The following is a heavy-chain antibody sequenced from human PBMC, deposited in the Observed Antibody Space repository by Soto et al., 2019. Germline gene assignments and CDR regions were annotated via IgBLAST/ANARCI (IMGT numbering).Heavy chain of an antibody. V-gene: IGHV4-4*07. Sequence: PSETLSLTCTVSGGSISSYYVSWIRQSAGKGLEWIGRIDTSGTTNYNPSLKSRVTMSVDASKTQFSLNLRSVTAADTAVYYCARGVRRGSTWGSQWGIISRMDVWGQGTPVSVS. CDR1: GGSISSYY. CDR2: IDTSGTT. J-gene: IGHJ6*02. CDR3: ARGVRRGSTWGSQWGIISRMDV. D-gene: IGHD1-26*01.